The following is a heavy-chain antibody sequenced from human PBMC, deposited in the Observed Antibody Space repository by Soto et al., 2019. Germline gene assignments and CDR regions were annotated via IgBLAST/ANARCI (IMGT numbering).Heavy chain of an antibody. J-gene: IGHJ3*02. Sequence: QVQLVESGGGVVQPGRSLRLSCAASGFTFSSYGMHWVRQAPGKGLEWVAVISYDGSNKYYADSVKGRFTISRDNSKNTLYLQMNSLRAEDTAVYYCASWDYDSSGYDAFDIWGQGTMVTVSS. V-gene: IGHV3-30*03. CDR2: ISYDGSNK. CDR1: GFTFSSYG. D-gene: IGHD3-22*01. CDR3: ASWDYDSSGYDAFDI.